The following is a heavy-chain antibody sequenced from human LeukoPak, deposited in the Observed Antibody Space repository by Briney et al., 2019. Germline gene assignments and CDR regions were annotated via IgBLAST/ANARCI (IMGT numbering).Heavy chain of an antibody. V-gene: IGHV1-18*01. CDR1: GYTFTTYG. D-gene: IGHD3-16*01. CDR2: IDASNDNT. Sequence: GASVKVSCKASGYTFTTYGISWVRQAPGQGLEWMGWIDASNDNTNYAQKVQGRVTITTDTSTTTAYMELRSLGLDDTAVYYCARDYHYVPDFWGQGTLVTVSS. J-gene: IGHJ4*02. CDR3: ARDYHYVPDF.